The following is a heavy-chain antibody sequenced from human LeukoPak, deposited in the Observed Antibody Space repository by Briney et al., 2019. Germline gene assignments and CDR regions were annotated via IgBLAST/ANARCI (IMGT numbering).Heavy chain of an antibody. J-gene: IGHJ6*03. CDR2: ISGSGGST. CDR3: AKDGVIGYCSGGSCYSVYYYYMDV. CDR1: GFTFSSYD. D-gene: IGHD2-15*01. Sequence: QPGGSLRLSCAASGFTFSSYDMSWVRQAPGKGLEWVSAISGSGGSTYYADSVKGRFTISRDNSKNTLYLQMNSLRAEDTAVYYCAKDGVIGYCSGGSCYSVYYYYMDVWGEGTTVTVSS. V-gene: IGHV3-23*01.